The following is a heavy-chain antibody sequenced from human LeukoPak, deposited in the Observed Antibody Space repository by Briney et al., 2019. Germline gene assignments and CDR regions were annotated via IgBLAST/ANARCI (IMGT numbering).Heavy chain of an antibody. D-gene: IGHD2-8*01. CDR2: IKSDGIST. V-gene: IGHV3-74*01. CDR3: APIGVGY. J-gene: IGHJ4*02. CDR1: GITFTGNW. Sequence: PGGSLRLSCAASGITFTGNWHWVRQAPGKGLVWVSRIKSDGISTSYADSVKGRFTIFRDSAKNTLYLQMNSLRAEDTAVYFCAPIGVGYWGQGTLVTVSS.